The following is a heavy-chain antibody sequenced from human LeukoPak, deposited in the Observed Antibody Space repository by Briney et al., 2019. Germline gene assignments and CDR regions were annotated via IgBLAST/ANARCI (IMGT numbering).Heavy chain of an antibody. V-gene: IGHV3-23*01. CDR2: IGDSDGRT. CDR3: VKGGWLDY. D-gene: IGHD2-15*01. CDR1: GFTYSTYE. Sequence: GGSLRLSCAASGFTYSTYEMSWVRQAPGKGLEWVSFIGDSDGRTYYADSVKGRFTISRDNSKNTLYLQLNSLRAEDTALYYCVKGGWLDYWGQGTLVTVSS. J-gene: IGHJ4*02.